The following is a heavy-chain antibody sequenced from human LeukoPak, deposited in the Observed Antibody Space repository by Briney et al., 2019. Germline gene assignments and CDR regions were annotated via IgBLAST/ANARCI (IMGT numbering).Heavy chain of an antibody. J-gene: IGHJ6*04. V-gene: IGHV4-61*01. Sequence: PSETLSLTCTVSGGSVSSGTYYWSWIRQPPGKGLEWIRYIYYSGGTKYNPSLKGRVTISVDTSKNQFSLKLSSVTAADTAVYYCARDTADEYCSSASCYGMDVWGKGTTVTVSS. D-gene: IGHD2-2*01. CDR1: GGSVSSGTYY. CDR2: IYYSGGT. CDR3: ARDTADEYCSSASCYGMDV.